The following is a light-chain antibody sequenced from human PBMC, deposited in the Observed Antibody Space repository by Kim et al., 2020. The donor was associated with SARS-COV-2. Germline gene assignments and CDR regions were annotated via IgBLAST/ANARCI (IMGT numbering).Light chain of an antibody. Sequence: SSELTQDPAVSVALGQTVRITCQGDSLRSYYASWYQQKPGQAPVLVIYGKNNPPSGIPDRFSGSSSGNTASLTITGAQAEDEADYYCNSRDSSGNHLEFG. CDR2: GKN. CDR3: NSRDSSGNHLE. J-gene: IGLJ3*02. CDR1: SLRSYY. V-gene: IGLV3-19*01.